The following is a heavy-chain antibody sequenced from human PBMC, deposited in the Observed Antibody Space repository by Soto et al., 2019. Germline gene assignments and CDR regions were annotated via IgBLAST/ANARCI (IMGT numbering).Heavy chain of an antibody. CDR1: GGTFSSYA. D-gene: IGHD5-18*01. V-gene: IGHV1-69*01. CDR2: IIPIFGTA. Sequence: QVQLVQSGAGVKKPGSSVKVSCKASGGTFSSYAISWVRQAPGQGLEWMGGIIPIFGTANYAQKFQGRVTITADESTSTAYMELSSLRSEDTAVYYCARARTAMVYSPFDYYYGMDVWGQGTTVTVSS. CDR3: ARARTAMVYSPFDYYYGMDV. J-gene: IGHJ6*02.